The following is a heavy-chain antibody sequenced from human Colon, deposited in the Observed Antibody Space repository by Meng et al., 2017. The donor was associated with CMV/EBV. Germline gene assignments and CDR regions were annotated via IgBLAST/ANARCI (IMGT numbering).Heavy chain of an antibody. CDR1: GFTFSSYS. Sequence: GGSLRLSCAASGFTFSSYSMNWVRQAPGKGLEWVSSISSSSSYIYYADSVKGRFTISRDNAKNSLYLQMNSLRAEDTAVYYCARGTPYYDFWSGYYTLDYWGQGTLVTVSS. J-gene: IGHJ4*02. CDR2: ISSSSSYI. V-gene: IGHV3-21*01. D-gene: IGHD3-3*01. CDR3: ARGTPYYDFWSGYYTLDY.